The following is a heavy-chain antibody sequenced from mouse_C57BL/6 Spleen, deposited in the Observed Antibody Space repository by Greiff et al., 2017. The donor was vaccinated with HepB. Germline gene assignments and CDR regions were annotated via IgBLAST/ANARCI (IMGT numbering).Heavy chain of an antibody. CDR1: GYAFSSYW. CDR3: AREGFDYYAMDY. V-gene: IGHV1-80*01. CDR2: IYPGDGDT. Sequence: VQLQQSGAELVKPGASVKISCKASGYAFSSYWMNWVKQRPGKGLEWIGQIYPGDGDTNYNGKFKGKATLTADKSSSTTYMQRGSLTSEDSAVYFCAREGFDYYAMDYGGQGTSVTVSS. J-gene: IGHJ4*01.